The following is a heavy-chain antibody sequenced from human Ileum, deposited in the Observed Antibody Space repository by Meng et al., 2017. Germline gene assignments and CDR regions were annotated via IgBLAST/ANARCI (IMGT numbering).Heavy chain of an antibody. Sequence: EVQLVAAGGGCVQPGGALRLSCGASGFTFSSYAMSWVRQAPGKGLEWVSAISGSGGSTYYADSVKGRFTISRDNSKNTLYLQMNSLRAEDTAVYYCAKGVRGVIYYFDYWGQGTLVTVSS. CDR2: ISGSGGST. CDR1: GFTFSSYA. CDR3: AKGVRGVIYYFDY. D-gene: IGHD3-10*01. V-gene: IGHV3-23*04. J-gene: IGHJ4*02.